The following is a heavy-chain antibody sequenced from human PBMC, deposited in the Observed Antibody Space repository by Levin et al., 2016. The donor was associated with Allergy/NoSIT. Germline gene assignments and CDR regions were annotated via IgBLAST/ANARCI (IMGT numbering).Heavy chain of an antibody. D-gene: IGHD3-3*01. CDR3: ARGTSGAFDI. Sequence: SETLSLTCTVSGGSISSSSYYWGWIRQPPGKGLEWIGYIYHSGSTYYNPSLKSRVTISVDRSKNQFSLKLSSVTAADTAVYYCARGTSGAFDIWGQGTMVTVSS. CDR1: GGSISSSSYY. V-gene: IGHV4-30-2*01. CDR2: IYHSGST. J-gene: IGHJ3*02.